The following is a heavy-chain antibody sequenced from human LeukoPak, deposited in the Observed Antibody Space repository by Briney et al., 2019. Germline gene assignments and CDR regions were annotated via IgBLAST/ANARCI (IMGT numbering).Heavy chain of an antibody. CDR1: GYSISSGYY. CDR3: ATGYSSSPGHY. CDR2: IYHSGST. J-gene: IGHJ4*02. V-gene: IGHV4-38-2*01. Sequence: PSETLSLTCAVSGYSISSGYYRGWIRQPPGKGLEWIGSIYHSGSTNYNPSLKSRVTISVDTSKNQFSLKLSSVTAADTAVYYCATGYSSSPGHYWGQGTLVTVSS. D-gene: IGHD6-13*01.